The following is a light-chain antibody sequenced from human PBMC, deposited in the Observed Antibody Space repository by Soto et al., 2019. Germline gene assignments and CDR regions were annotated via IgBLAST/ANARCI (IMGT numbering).Light chain of an antibody. CDR3: QQYGSSPTT. V-gene: IGKV3-20*01. CDR2: GAS. Sequence: EIVLTQSPGTLSLSPGEGATLSCRASRSVSNYLAWYQQKSGQAPRLLIYGASSRAAGIPDRFSGSGSGTDFTLTISRLEPEDFAVYYCQQYGSSPTTFGQGTKVDIK. J-gene: IGKJ1*01. CDR1: RSVSNY.